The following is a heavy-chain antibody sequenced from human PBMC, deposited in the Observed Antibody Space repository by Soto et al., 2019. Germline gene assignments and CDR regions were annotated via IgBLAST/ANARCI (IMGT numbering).Heavy chain of an antibody. Sequence: EMQLLESGGGLVQPGGSLRLSCATSGFTFSTYAMSWVRQAPGKGLEWVSSISGNGAGTYYADSVKGRFTISRDNSKNTLYLQMNSLRADDTAIYFCAKGRGVGWTSWSGKTFDFWGQGTLVTVSS. CDR3: AKGRGVGWTSWSGKTFDF. CDR2: ISGNGAGT. CDR1: GFTFSTYA. D-gene: IGHD2-2*01. J-gene: IGHJ4*02. V-gene: IGHV3-23*01.